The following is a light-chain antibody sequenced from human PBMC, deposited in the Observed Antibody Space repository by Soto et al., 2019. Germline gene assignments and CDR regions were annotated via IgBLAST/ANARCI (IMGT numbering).Light chain of an antibody. J-gene: IGKJ1*01. CDR2: GAS. CDR1: QSVSSSY. CDR3: QQDDSSPRT. Sequence: EIVLTQSPGTLSLSPGERATLSCRASQSVSSSYLAWYQQKPGQAPRLLIYGASSRATGIPDRFSGSGSGTDFTLTISRLEPKDFAVYYCQQDDSSPRTFGQGTKVEIK. V-gene: IGKV3-20*01.